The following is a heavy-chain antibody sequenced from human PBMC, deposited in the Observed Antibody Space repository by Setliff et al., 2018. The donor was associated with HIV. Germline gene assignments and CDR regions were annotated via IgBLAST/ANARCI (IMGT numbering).Heavy chain of an antibody. D-gene: IGHD3-3*01. CDR2: IYYSGST. Sequence: KASETLSLTCTVSGGSISSYYWSWIRQPPGKGLEWIGYIYYSGSTNYNPSLKSRVTISVDTSKNQFSLKLSSVTAADTAVYFCATDRFGVPGTDWGQGTLVTVSS. J-gene: IGHJ4*02. V-gene: IGHV4-59*01. CDR3: ATDRFGVPGTD. CDR1: GGSISSYY.